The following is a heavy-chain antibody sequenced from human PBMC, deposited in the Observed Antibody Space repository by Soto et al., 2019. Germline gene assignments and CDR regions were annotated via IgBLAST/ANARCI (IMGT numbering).Heavy chain of an antibody. J-gene: IGHJ4*01. CDR1: GFSCSTYG. CDR2: ICCSGSRT. Sequence: GGSLRLSCAAAGFSCSTYGMHWVRQAPGKGLEWVSVICCSGSRTYYADSVKGRFTISRDNYKKTLYLQLNGLRAEDTAVYYCAQGDLTSPAAYYFDFWGHGTQVTVSS. CDR3: AQGDLTSPAAYYFDF. D-gene: IGHD2-2*01. V-gene: IGHV3-NL1*01.